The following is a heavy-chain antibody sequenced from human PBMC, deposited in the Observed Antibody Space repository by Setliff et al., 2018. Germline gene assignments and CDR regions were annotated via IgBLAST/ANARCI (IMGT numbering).Heavy chain of an antibody. CDR2: IYYSGST. V-gene: IGHV4-39*07. CDR3: AGRATYYNFRSGYYDY. CDR1: GGSISSSRYY. J-gene: IGHJ4*02. Sequence: SETLSLTCTVSGGSISSSRYYWGWIRQPPGKGLEWIGSIYYSGSTYYNPSLKSRVTISVDTSKNQFSLKLSSVTAADTAVYYCAGRATYYNFRSGYYDYWGQGTLVTVSS. D-gene: IGHD3-3*01.